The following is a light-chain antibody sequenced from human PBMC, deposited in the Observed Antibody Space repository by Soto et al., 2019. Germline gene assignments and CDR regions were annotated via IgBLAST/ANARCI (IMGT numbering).Light chain of an antibody. Sequence: VVMTQSPLSLPVTLGQPASISCSSTHSLVYADGNTYLQWFQQRPGQSPRRLIYKISYRDSGVPDRFSGSGSGTDFTLQISRVEAEDVGVYYCMQGTHWPLTFGQGTRLEIK. CDR3: MQGTHWPLT. CDR1: HSLVYADGNTY. CDR2: KIS. V-gene: IGKV2-30*01. J-gene: IGKJ5*01.